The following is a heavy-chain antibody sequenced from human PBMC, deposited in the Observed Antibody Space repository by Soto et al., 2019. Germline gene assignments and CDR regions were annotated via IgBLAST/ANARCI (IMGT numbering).Heavy chain of an antibody. Sequence: GGSLRLSCAASGFTFSSYWMHWIRQAPGKGLEWVSAISGSGGSTYYADSVKGRFTISRDNSKNTLYLQMNSLRAEDTAVYYCAQPRGGYDFVPQNWGQGTLVTVSS. V-gene: IGHV3-23*01. CDR2: ISGSGGST. J-gene: IGHJ4*02. CDR3: AQPRGGYDFVPQN. D-gene: IGHD5-12*01. CDR1: GFTFSSYW.